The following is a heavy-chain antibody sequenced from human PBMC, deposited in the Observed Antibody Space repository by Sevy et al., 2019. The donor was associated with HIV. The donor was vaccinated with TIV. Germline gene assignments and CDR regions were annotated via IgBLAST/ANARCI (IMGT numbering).Heavy chain of an antibody. J-gene: IGHJ4*02. V-gene: IGHV3-21*01. CDR2: ISSSSTYI. Sequence: GGSLRLSCAASGFTFSTYNMNWVRQAQGKGLEWVSSISSSSTYIYYADSVKGRFTISRDNAKNSLYLQMNSLRAEDTAVYYCARALRLGELSSYYWGQGTLVTVSS. CDR1: GFTFSTYN. D-gene: IGHD3-16*02. CDR3: ARALRLGELSSYY.